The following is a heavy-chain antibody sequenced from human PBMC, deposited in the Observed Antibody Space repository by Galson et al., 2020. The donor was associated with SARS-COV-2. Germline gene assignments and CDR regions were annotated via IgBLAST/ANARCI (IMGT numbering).Heavy chain of an antibody. D-gene: IGHD3-22*01. Sequence: SETLSLTCTVSGGSISSSSYYWGWIRQPPGKGLEWIGSIYYSGSTYYNPSLKSRVTISVDTSKNQFSLKLSSVTAADTAVYYCARPYYYDSRGYYSPHYWFDPWGQGTLVTVSS. CDR2: IYYSGST. V-gene: IGHV4-39*01. CDR3: ARPYYYDSRGYYSPHYWFDP. CDR1: GGSISSSSYY. J-gene: IGHJ5*02.